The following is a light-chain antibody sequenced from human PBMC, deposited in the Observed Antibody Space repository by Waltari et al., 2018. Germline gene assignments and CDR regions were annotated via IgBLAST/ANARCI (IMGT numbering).Light chain of an antibody. Sequence: QSALTQPASVSGSPGQSITLSCTGTSSDIGAYNYASWYQQHPGKAPKLRVSEVSNRPSGVSNRFSGSKSGNTASLTISGLQAEDEADYYCSSYTTSSTPVFGGGTKLTVL. CDR2: EVS. V-gene: IGLV2-14*01. CDR1: SSDIGAYNY. CDR3: SSYTTSSTPV. J-gene: IGLJ2*01.